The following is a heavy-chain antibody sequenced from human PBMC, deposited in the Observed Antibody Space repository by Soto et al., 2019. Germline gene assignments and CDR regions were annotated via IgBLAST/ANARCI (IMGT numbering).Heavy chain of an antibody. CDR3: ARQNNDYGDYGDYHYYMDV. CDR1: GYTFTGYY. V-gene: IGHV1-2*04. Sequence: ASVKVSCKASGYTFTGYYMHWVRQAPGQGLEWMGWINPNSGGTNYAQKFQGWVTMTRDTSISTAYMELSRLRSDDTAVYYCARQNNDYGDYGDYHYYMDVWGKGTTVTVSS. CDR2: INPNSGGT. J-gene: IGHJ6*03. D-gene: IGHD4-17*01.